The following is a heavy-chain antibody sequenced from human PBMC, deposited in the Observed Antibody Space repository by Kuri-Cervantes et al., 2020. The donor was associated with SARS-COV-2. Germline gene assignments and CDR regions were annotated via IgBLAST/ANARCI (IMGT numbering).Heavy chain of an antibody. V-gene: IGHV3-30*18. CDR3: AKDVGYFGGMDV. D-gene: IGHD3-9*01. J-gene: IGHJ6*02. CDR2: ISYDGSNK. Sequence: GESLKISCAASEFTFSSFGMHWVRQAPGKGLEWVAVISYDGSNKYYADSVKGRFTISRDNSKNTLYLQMNSLRAEDTAVYYCAKDVGYFGGMDVWGQGTTVTVSS. CDR1: EFTFSSFG.